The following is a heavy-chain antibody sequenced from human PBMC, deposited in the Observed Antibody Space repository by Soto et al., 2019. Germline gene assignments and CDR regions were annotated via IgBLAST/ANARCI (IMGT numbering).Heavy chain of an antibody. CDR1: GFTFSGYG. CDR2: ISSGSKTI. D-gene: IGHD3-10*01. Sequence: EVQLVESGGGLVQRGGSLRLSCAASGFTFSGYGVNWVRQAPGKGLEWISYISSGSKTIYYADSVKGRFTVSRDNAKNSQYLQMTSLTDEDTAVYYCAREDILGVRSFDYWGRGTLVTVSS. CDR3: AREDILGVRSFDY. J-gene: IGHJ4*02. V-gene: IGHV3-48*02.